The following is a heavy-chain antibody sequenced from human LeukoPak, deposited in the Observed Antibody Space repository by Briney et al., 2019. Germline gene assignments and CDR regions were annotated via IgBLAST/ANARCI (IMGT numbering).Heavy chain of an antibody. CDR2: IIPIFGTA. D-gene: IGHD1-1*01. CDR1: GGTFSSYA. J-gene: IGHJ3*02. V-gene: IGHV1-69*06. Sequence: SVKVSCKASGGTFSSYAISWVRQAPGQGLEWMGGIIPIFGTANYAQKFQGRVTITADKSTSTAYMELSSLRSEDTAVYYCARHTTGYNSPRDSFNIWGQGTMVTVSS. CDR3: ARHTTGYNSPRDSFNI.